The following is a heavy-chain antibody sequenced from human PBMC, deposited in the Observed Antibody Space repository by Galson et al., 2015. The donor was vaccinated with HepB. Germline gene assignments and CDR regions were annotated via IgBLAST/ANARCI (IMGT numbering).Heavy chain of an antibody. Sequence: SLRLSCAGSGFTCSNYNMQWVRQAPGKGLEWVAVISYDGTKKHYADSVKGRFTIARDDSKNTLYLQMNSPRAEDTAVYYCARDRIGYCTTTSCTAGYWGQGTVVTVSS. V-gene: IGHV3-30-3*01. J-gene: IGHJ4*02. D-gene: IGHD2-2*01. CDR3: ARDRIGYCTTTSCTAGY. CDR1: GFTCSNYN. CDR2: ISYDGTKK.